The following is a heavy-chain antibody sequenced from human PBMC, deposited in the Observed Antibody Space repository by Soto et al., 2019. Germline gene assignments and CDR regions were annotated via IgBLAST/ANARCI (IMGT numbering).Heavy chain of an antibody. D-gene: IGHD3-9*01. CDR3: ARAVILTGYYTYYFDY. V-gene: IGHV1-46*01. CDR1: GYTFTSYY. J-gene: IGHJ4*02. CDR2: INPSGGST. Sequence: GASVKVSCKASGYTFTSYYVHWVRQAPGQGLEWMGIINPSGGSTSYAQKFQGRVTMTRDTSTSTVYMELSSLRSEDTAVYYCARAVILTGYYTYYFDYWGQGTLVTVSS.